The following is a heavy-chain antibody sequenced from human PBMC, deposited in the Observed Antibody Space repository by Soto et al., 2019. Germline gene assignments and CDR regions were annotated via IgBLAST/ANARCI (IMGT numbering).Heavy chain of an antibody. CDR2: ISYSGST. Sequence: PSETLSLTCTVSGGSISSGNYYWSWIRQPPGKGLEWIGFISYSGSTYYSTSLKSRVTISVDTSKSQFSLNLSFVTAADTAVYYCARDSSGYFDYWGQGTLVNVSS. V-gene: IGHV4-30-4*01. CDR3: ARDSSGYFDY. CDR1: GGSISSGNYY. J-gene: IGHJ4*02. D-gene: IGHD2-15*01.